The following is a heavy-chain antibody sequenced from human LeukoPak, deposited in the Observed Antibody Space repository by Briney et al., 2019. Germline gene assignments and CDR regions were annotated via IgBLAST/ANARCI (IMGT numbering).Heavy chain of an antibody. CDR1: GLTFNKYA. Sequence: PGGSLRLSCAASGLTFNKYAMHWVRQAPGKGLEWVSVLYNGGNTYYADSVKGRFTVSRDNSKNTLYLQMNSLRAEDTAVYYCARYDGGSGPFDYWGQGTLVTVSS. CDR3: ARYDGGSGPFDY. CDR2: LYNGGNT. V-gene: IGHV3-53*01. J-gene: IGHJ4*02. D-gene: IGHD3-10*01.